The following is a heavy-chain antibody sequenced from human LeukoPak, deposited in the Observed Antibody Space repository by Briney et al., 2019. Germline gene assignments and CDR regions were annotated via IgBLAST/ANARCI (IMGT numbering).Heavy chain of an antibody. Sequence: SSETLSLTCSVSGDSVSSVNYYWGWIRQPPGQGLDWIGSIYYSGSTYYSPSLKSRVTISVDTSKNQFSLKLTSVTAADTAMYYCASVAPSTTFGVVTHRVFDYWGQGALVTVSS. V-gene: IGHV4-39*07. J-gene: IGHJ4*02. CDR3: ASVAPSTTFGVVTHRVFDY. CDR2: IYYSGST. CDR1: GDSVSSVNYY. D-gene: IGHD3-3*01.